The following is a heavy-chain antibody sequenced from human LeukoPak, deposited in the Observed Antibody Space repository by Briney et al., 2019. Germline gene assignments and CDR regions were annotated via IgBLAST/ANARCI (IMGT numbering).Heavy chain of an antibody. CDR2: IIPIFGTA. CDR1: GGTFSSYA. CDR3: ASLGGPYYFDY. J-gene: IGHJ4*02. D-gene: IGHD3-10*01. Sequence: ASVKVSCKASGGTFSSYAISWVRQAPGQGLEWMGGIIPIFGTANYAQKFQGRVTITADESTSTAYMELSSLSAEDTAVYYCASLGGPYYFDYWGQGTLVTVSS. V-gene: IGHV1-69*01.